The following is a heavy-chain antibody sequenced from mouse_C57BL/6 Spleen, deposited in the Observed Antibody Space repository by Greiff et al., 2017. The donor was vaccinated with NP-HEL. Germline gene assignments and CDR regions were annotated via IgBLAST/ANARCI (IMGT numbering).Heavy chain of an antibody. CDR1: GYTFTSYW. J-gene: IGHJ2*01. CDR2: IYPSDSET. V-gene: IGHV1-61*01. Sequence: QVQLQQPGAELVRPGSSVKLSCKASGYTFTSYWMDWVKQRPGQGLEWIGNIYPSDSETHYNQKFKDKATLTVDKSSSTAYMQRSSLTSEDSAVYYCARSYGNYEGDYWGQGTTLTVSS. CDR3: ARSYGNYEGDY. D-gene: IGHD2-1*01.